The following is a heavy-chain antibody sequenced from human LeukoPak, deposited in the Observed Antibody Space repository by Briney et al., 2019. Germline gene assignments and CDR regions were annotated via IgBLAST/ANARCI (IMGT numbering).Heavy chain of an antibody. CDR2: IHYDGSIK. J-gene: IGHJ4*02. CDR3: ANSLMEGSNYFDY. Sequence: PGGSLRLSCAASGFTFSIYGMHWVRQAPGKGLEWVAFIHYDGSIKYFADSVRGRFTISRDNSKNTLYLQMNSLRPDDTAVYYCANSLMEGSNYFDYWGQGTLVTVSS. V-gene: IGHV3-30*02. D-gene: IGHD3-3*01. CDR1: GFTFSIYG.